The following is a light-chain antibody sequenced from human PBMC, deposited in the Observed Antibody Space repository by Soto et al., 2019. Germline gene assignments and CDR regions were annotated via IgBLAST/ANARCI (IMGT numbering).Light chain of an antibody. CDR3: QHYGNSPPSVT. V-gene: IGKV3-20*01. CDR1: QSVSRDY. Sequence: EVVMTQSPASLSVSPGDRATLSCRASQSVSRDYLVWYQQKPGQAPRLLIYGASSRATGIPDRFSGSGSGTDFTLTISRLEPEDFAVYYCQHYGNSPPSVTFGPGTKVDIK. CDR2: GAS. J-gene: IGKJ3*01.